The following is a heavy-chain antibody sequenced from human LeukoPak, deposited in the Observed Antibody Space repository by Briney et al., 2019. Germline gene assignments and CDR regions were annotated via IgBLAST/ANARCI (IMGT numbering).Heavy chain of an antibody. CDR2: IYYSGST. J-gene: IGHJ6*03. CDR3: ARLDFWSGYSYYYYYYMDV. CDR1: GGSISSYY. Sequence: SETLSLTCTVSGGSISSYYWSWIRQPPGKGLEWIGYIYYSGSTNYNPSLKSRVTISVDTSKNQFSLKLSSVTAADTAVYYCARLDFWSGYSYYYYYYMDVWGKGTTVTVSS. D-gene: IGHD3-3*01. V-gene: IGHV4-59*01.